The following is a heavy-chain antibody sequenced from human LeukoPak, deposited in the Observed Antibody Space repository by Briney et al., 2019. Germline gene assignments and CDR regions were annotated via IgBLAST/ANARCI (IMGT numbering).Heavy chain of an antibody. D-gene: IGHD1-20*01. CDR2: IDEIGRT. CDR3: ARPINCSATRCTGAMDV. Sequence: SETLSLTCAVYSESLTHYYWNWVRQSPGKGLEWIGEIDEIGRTNYNPSLKSRATIAVDRAKNQFSLKLSSVTAADTAVYFCARPINCSATRCTGAMDVWGQGTTVVVS. CDR1: SESLTHYY. V-gene: IGHV4-34*01. J-gene: IGHJ6*01.